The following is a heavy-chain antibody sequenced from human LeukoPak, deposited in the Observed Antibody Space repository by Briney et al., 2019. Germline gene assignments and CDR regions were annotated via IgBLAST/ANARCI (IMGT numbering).Heavy chain of an antibody. Sequence: SETLSLTCAVYGGSFSGYYWSWIRQPPGKGLEWIGSIYYSGSTYYNPSLKSRVTISVDTSKNQFSLKLSSVTAADTAVYYCARDTVTTFAFFDYWGQGTLVTVSS. V-gene: IGHV4-34*01. CDR2: IYYSGST. CDR3: ARDTVTTFAFFDY. D-gene: IGHD4-17*01. CDR1: GGSFSGYY. J-gene: IGHJ4*02.